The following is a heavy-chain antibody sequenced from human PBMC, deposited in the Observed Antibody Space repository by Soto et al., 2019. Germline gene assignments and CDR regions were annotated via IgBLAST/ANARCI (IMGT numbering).Heavy chain of an antibody. J-gene: IGHJ4*02. CDR3: ARDWGDYEYYFDY. CDR1: GFTFSSYS. D-gene: IGHD4-17*01. CDR2: ISSSSSTI. Sequence: GGSLRLSCAASGFTFSSYSMNWVRQAPGKGLEWVSYISSSSSTIYYADSVKGRFTISRDNAKNSLYLQMNSLRAEDTAVYYCARDWGDYEYYFDYWGQGTLVTVSS. V-gene: IGHV3-48*01.